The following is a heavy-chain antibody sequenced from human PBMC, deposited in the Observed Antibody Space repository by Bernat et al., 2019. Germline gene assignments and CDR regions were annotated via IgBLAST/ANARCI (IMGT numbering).Heavy chain of an antibody. D-gene: IGHD5-12*01. CDR2: INPNSGGT. V-gene: IGHV1-2*04. CDR1: GYTFTGYY. Sequence: QVQLVQSGAEVKKPGASVKVSCKASGYTFTGYYMHWVRQAPGQGLEWMGWINPNSGGTNYAQKFQGWVTMTRDTSISTAYMELSRLRSEDTAVYYCARDRGTPGGYSGYDLGYWGQGTLVTVSS. CDR3: ARDRGTPGGYSGYDLGY. J-gene: IGHJ4*02.